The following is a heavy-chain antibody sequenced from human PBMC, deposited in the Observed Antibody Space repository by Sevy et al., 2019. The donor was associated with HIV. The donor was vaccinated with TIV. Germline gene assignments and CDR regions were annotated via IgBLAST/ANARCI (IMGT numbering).Heavy chain of an antibody. J-gene: IGHJ4*02. CDR2: FDPEDDEK. Sequence: ASVKVSCKVSGRTLTELSIHWVRQAPGKGLEWMGTFDPEDDEKIDAQKFQGRVTMTEDTSTDTAYMELSRLRSEDTAVYYCATTKDYYDSSGYPFDYWGQGTLVTVSS. CDR3: ATTKDYYDSSGYPFDY. V-gene: IGHV1-24*01. D-gene: IGHD3-22*01. CDR1: GRTLTELS.